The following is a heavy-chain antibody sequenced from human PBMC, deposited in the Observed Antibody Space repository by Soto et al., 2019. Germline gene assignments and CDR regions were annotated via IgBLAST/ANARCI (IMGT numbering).Heavy chain of an antibody. CDR2: ISGSGGST. J-gene: IGHJ4*02. V-gene: IGHV3-23*01. CDR3: AKADYSYSWAPGDY. Sequence: PGXSRRLSCAASGFTFSSYAMSWVRQAPGKGLEWVSTISGSGGSTYYADSVKGRFTISRDNSKNTLYLQMNSLRVEDTALYYCAKADYSYSWAPGDYWGQGTLVTVSS. CDR1: GFTFSSYA. D-gene: IGHD6-13*01.